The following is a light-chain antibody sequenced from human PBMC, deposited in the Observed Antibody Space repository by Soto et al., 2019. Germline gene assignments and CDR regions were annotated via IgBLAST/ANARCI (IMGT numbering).Light chain of an antibody. CDR1: QSVLYSSNNKNF. J-gene: IGKJ1*01. Sequence: DIVMTQSPDSLAVSLVERASTNCKSSQSVLYSSNNKNFLAWYKHNAGHPPKXIVNWASSREVGVPDRLSGSGSGTHFTLTISSLQAEDAAMYYCQQYYKTPTFGRGTKVDIK. V-gene: IGKV4-1*01. CDR2: WAS. CDR3: QQYYKTPT.